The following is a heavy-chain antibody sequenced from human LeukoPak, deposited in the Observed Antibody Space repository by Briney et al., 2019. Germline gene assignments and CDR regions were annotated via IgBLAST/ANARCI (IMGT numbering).Heavy chain of an antibody. CDR1: GFTFSSSG. Sequence: QPGRSLRLSCAASGFTFSSSGMHWVRQAPGTGLEWVAVISNDGSTKYYADSVKGRFTISRDNAKNSLYLQMNSLRAEDTAVYHCARMAGGLWDYWGQGTLVTVSS. D-gene: IGHD2-21*01. V-gene: IGHV3-30*03. CDR2: ISNDGSTK. CDR3: ARMAGGLWDY. J-gene: IGHJ4*02.